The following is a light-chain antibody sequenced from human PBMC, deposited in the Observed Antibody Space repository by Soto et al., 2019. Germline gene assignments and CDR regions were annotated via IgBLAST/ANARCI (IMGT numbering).Light chain of an antibody. CDR3: SSYTSSSTPYV. Sequence: QSALAQPASVSGSPGQSITISCTGTSSDVGGYKYVSWYQQHPGKAPKLMIYEVSNRPSGVSNRFSGSKSGNTASLTISGLQAEDEADYYCSSYTSSSTPYVIGTGTKVTVL. J-gene: IGLJ1*01. CDR1: SSDVGGYKY. V-gene: IGLV2-14*01. CDR2: EVS.